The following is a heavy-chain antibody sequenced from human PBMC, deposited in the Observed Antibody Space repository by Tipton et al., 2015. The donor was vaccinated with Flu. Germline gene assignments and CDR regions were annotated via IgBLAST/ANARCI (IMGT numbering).Heavy chain of an antibody. CDR2: VYYSGST. D-gene: IGHD3-3*01. V-gene: IGHV4-39*01. CDR3: ARQRNYNFWSAFSAAFDF. Sequence: TLSLTCTVSGGSITSTSYYWGWIRQPPGKGLEWIGSVYYSGSTYYTPSPKSRVTVSVDTSKNQISLKLTSVTAADTAVYYCARQRNYNFWSAFSAAFDFWGQGTTVTVSS. J-gene: IGHJ3*01. CDR1: GGSITSTSYY.